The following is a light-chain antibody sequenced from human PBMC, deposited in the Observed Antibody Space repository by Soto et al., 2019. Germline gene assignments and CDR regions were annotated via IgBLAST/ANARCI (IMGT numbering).Light chain of an antibody. V-gene: IGLV2-14*01. J-gene: IGLJ1*01. Sequence: QSVLTQPASVSGSPGQSITISCTGTSSDVGGYNYVSWYQQHPGKAPKLMIYDVSNRPSGVSNRFSGSKSGNTASLTISGLQAEDEAAYYCCPYISSITLGVFGTGTKVTVL. CDR2: DVS. CDR3: CPYISSITLGV. CDR1: SSDVGGYNY.